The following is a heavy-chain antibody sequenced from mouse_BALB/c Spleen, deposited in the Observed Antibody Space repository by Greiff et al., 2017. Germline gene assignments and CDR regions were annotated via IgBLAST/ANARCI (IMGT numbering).Heavy chain of an antibody. V-gene: IGHV5-9-4*01. J-gene: IGHJ4*01. Sequence: EVKLVGSGGGLVKPGGSLKLSCAASGFTFSSYAMSWVRQSPEKRLEWVAEISSGGRYTYYPDTVTGRFTISRDNAKNTLYLEMSSLRSEDTAMYYCARAGIYYDYDENAMDYWGQGTSVTVSS. CDR2: ISSGGRYT. CDR1: GFTFSSYA. D-gene: IGHD2-4*01. CDR3: ARAGIYYDYDENAMDY.